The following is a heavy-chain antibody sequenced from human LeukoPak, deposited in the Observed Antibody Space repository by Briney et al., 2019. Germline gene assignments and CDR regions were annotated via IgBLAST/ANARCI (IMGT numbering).Heavy chain of an antibody. CDR1: GFTFSSYW. CDR2: IKQDGSEK. D-gene: IGHD5-24*01. Sequence: GGSLRLSCAASGFTFSSYWMSWVRQAPGKGREGGANIKQDGSEKYYVDSVKGRFTIPRENAKNSLYLQMNSLRAEDTAVYYCARASRDGYNLDYWGQGTLVTVSS. V-gene: IGHV3-7*01. J-gene: IGHJ4*02. CDR3: ARASRDGYNLDY.